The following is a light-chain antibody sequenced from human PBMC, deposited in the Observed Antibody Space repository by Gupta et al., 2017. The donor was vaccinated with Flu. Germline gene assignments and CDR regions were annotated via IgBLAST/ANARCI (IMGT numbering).Light chain of an antibody. Sequence: QSVLTQPPSASGTPGQRVTITCSGSSSNIGSNSVNWYQQLPRTAPRLLIYNNNRRPSGAPDRFAGSKSGTSASLAIRGLQSEDEAEYYCEALDGSRNGPVFGGGTKVTVL. CDR3: EALDGSRNGPV. V-gene: IGLV1-44*01. J-gene: IGLJ2*01. CDR2: NNN. CDR1: SSNIGSNS.